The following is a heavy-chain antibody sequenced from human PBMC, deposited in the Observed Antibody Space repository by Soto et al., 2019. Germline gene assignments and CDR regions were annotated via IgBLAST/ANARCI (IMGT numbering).Heavy chain of an antibody. CDR1: GGSISSNSHY. CDR2: IYYNGDT. D-gene: IGHD2-15*01. Sequence: NPSETLSLTCSVSGGSISSNSHYWVWIRQPPGKGLEWIGSIYYNGDTYYNPSLKSRVTISVDTSKNQFSVKLNSVTAADTAVYYCARHQSIVVVTAARAFDTCGQGTMVTVS. J-gene: IGHJ3*02. V-gene: IGHV4-39*01. CDR3: ARHQSIVVVTAARAFDT.